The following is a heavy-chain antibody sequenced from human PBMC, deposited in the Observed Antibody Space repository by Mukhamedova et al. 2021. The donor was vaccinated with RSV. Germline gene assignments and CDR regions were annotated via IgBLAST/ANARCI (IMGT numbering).Heavy chain of an antibody. CDR2: ISGSGDAS. Sequence: TFSNYYMTWMRQAPGKGLEWLSYISGSGDASHYSDSLQHGRFTISRDNAKTAVYLEINSLRVDDTAVYYCARDFGWGAMDVWGQGT. V-gene: IGHV3-11*01. CDR1: TFSNYY. D-gene: IGHD3-3*01. J-gene: IGHJ6*02. CDR3: ARDFGWGAMDV.